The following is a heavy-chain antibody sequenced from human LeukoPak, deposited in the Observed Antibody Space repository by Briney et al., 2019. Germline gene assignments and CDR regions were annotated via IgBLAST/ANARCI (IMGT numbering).Heavy chain of an antibody. J-gene: IGHJ4*02. D-gene: IGHD3-10*01. V-gene: IGHV4-59*01. CDR2: IYYSGST. Sequence: SETLSLTCTVSGGSISSYYWSWIRQPPGKGLEWIGYIYYSGSTNYNPSLKSRVTISVDTSKNQFSLKLSSVTAADTAVYYCARGAGGFGPLDYWGPGTLVTVSS. CDR3: ARGAGGFGPLDY. CDR1: GGSISSYY.